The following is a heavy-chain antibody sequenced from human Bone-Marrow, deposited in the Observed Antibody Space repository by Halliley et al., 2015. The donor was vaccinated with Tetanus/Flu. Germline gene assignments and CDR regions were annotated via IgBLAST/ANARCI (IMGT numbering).Heavy chain of an antibody. Sequence: TLSLTCTVSGGFIENSFSYWGWIRQPPGKGLEWIGTAYYSGNTYYNPSLQSRVTISVDMSKNQFSLELKSVTAADTAVYYCAREFSNSPFCSSSSCYRSWFDPWGQGSLVTVSS. D-gene: IGHD2-2*02. V-gene: IGHV4-39*07. CDR1: GGFIENSFSY. CDR2: AYYSGNT. J-gene: IGHJ5*02. CDR3: AREFSNSPFCSSSSCYRSWFDP.